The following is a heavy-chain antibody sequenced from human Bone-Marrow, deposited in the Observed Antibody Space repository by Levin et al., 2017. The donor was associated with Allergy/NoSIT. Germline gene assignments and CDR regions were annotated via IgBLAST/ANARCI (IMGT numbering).Heavy chain of an antibody. J-gene: IGHJ4*02. CDR3: ATPRRAGVWDGLRY. CDR2: IAREAEGGTT. Sequence: GGSLRLSCVGSGFIFTNAWMSWVRQAPGKGLEWVGRIAREAEGGTTDYAESLKGRFTISRDDSKNTVYLQVDSLKSEDTAIYYCATPRRAGVWDGLRYWGQGTLVTVSS. D-gene: IGHD5/OR15-5a*01. CDR1: GFIFTNAW. V-gene: IGHV3-15*04.